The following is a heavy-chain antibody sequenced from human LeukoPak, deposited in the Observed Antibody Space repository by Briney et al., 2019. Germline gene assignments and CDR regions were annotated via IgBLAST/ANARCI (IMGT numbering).Heavy chain of an antibody. CDR2: MNGEGTTI. J-gene: IGHJ4*02. Sequence: GGALRLSCAASGVTVSSNSMGWVRQAPGKGLMWVSRMNGEGTTIDYADSVKGRFTVSRDYAKNTLFLQMNNLRTEDTALYFCATARNFRFEYWGQGSLVIVSA. V-gene: IGHV3-74*01. D-gene: IGHD1-7*01. CDR3: ATARNFRFEY. CDR1: GVTVSSNS.